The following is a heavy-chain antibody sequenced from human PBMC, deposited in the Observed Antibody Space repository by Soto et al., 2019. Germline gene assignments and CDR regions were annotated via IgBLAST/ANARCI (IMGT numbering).Heavy chain of an antibody. CDR3: ARGRGYSYGLDP. V-gene: IGHV4-30-4*01. J-gene: IGHJ5*02. D-gene: IGHD5-18*01. CDR2: ISYSGTT. CDR1: GDSISSNNNY. Sequence: QVQLQESGPGLVKPSQTLSLTCTVSGDSISSNNNYWSWIRQPPGEGLEWIGFISYSGTTSYGPSLKSRVAISLDTSKNQCALSLSSVTAADTAVYYCARGRGYSYGLDPWGQGTLVTVSS.